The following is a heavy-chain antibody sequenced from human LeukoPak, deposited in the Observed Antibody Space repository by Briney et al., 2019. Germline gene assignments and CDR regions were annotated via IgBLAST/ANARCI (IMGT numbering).Heavy chain of an antibody. D-gene: IGHD6-25*01. J-gene: IGHJ4*02. CDR1: GGSFSGYY. Sequence: SETLSLTRAVYGGSFSGYYRSWIRQPPGKGLEWIGEINHSGSTNYNPSLKSRVTISVDTSKNQFSLKLSSVTAADTAVYYCARRSVWYSSGPLGYWGQGTLVTVSS. CDR3: ARRSVWYSSGPLGY. V-gene: IGHV4-34*01. CDR2: INHSGST.